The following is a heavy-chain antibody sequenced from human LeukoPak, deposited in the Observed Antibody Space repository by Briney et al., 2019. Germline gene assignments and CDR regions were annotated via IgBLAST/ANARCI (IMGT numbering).Heavy chain of an antibody. J-gene: IGHJ4*02. CDR2: INHSGST. CDR3: ARQSRRNPDY. D-gene: IGHD1-14*01. V-gene: IGHV4-34*01. CDR1: GGSISSYY. Sequence: PSETLSLTCTVSGGSISSYYWSWIRQPPGKGLEWIGEINHSGSTNYNPSLKSRVTISVDTSKNQFSLKLSSVTAADTAVYYCARQSRRNPDYWGQGTLVTVSS.